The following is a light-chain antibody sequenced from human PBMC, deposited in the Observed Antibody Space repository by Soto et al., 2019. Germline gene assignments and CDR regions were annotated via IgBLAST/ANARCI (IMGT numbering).Light chain of an antibody. CDR2: DVT. CDR1: SSDVGGYKY. Sequence: QSSLTQPASVSESPGQSITISCTGSSSDVGGYKYVSWYQQHPGKAPKLLIYDVTNRPSGVSNRFSGSKSGYTASLTISGLQSEDEADYYCSSYTSFKTLVFGTGTKVTVL. J-gene: IGLJ1*01. CDR3: SSYTSFKTLV. V-gene: IGLV2-14*01.